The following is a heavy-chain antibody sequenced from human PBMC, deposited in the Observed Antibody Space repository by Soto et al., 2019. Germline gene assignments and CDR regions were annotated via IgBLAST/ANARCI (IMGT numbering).Heavy chain of an antibody. J-gene: IGHJ6*02. CDR3: ARAAGSYWNYYYGMDV. CDR1: GGSISSGNW. D-gene: IGHD1-26*01. Sequence: SETLSLTCTVSGGSISSGNWWSWVRQPPGKGLEWIGEIYHSGSTNYNPSLKSRVTISVDKSKNQFSLKLSSVTAADTAVYYCARAAGSYWNYYYGMDVWGQGTTVTVSS. V-gene: IGHV4-4*02. CDR2: IYHSGST.